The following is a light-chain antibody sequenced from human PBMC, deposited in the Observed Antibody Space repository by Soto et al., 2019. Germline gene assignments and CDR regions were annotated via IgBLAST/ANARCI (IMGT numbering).Light chain of an antibody. J-gene: IGKJ3*01. CDR1: QTLSNY. Sequence: DIQMTQSPSSPSASVGDRVTINCRARQTLSNYLNWYQEKPGKAPKLLIYAASNLQSWVPSRFSGSGSGTEFTLTISNLQPEDFATYYCQKTYSTPFTFGPGTKVDI. CDR2: AAS. V-gene: IGKV1-39*01. CDR3: QKTYSTPFT.